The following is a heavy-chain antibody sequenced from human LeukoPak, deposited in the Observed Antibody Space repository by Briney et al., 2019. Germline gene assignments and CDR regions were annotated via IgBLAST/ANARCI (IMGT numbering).Heavy chain of an antibody. CDR2: ISYDGSNK. CDR1: GFTFSSYA. V-gene: IGHV3-30-3*01. Sequence: GGSLRLSCAASGFTFSSYALHWVRQAPGKGLEWVAVISYDGSNKYYADSVKGRLTISRDNSKNTLHLQMNSLRAEDTAVYYCARDDLDDYGDYNPDYWGQGTLVTVSS. J-gene: IGHJ4*02. CDR3: ARDDLDDYGDYNPDY. D-gene: IGHD4-17*01.